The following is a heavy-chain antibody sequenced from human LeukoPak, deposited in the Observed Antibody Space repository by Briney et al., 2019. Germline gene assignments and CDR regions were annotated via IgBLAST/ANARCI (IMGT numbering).Heavy chain of an antibody. J-gene: IGHJ4*02. CDR3: AKVGELRYFEWSPDY. Sequence: GGSLRLTCAAFGFIVRSNHINWVRQAPGKGLEWVSVISGSGGSTYYADSVKGRFTISRDNSKNTLFLQMISLRADDTAVYYCAKVGELRYFEWSPDYWGQGTLLTVSS. CDR2: ISGSGGST. D-gene: IGHD3-9*01. CDR1: GFIVRSNH. V-gene: IGHV3-23*01.